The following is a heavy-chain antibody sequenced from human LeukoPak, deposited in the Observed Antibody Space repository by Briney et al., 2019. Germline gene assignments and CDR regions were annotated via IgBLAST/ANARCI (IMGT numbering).Heavy chain of an antibody. Sequence: GGSLRLSCAASGFTFSSYGMHWVRQAPGKGLEWVAFIRYDGSNKYYADSVKGRFTISRDNSKNTLYLQMNSLRAEDTAVYYCAKDWSGSYRGSFDYWGQGTLVTVSS. J-gene: IGHJ4*02. D-gene: IGHD1-26*01. CDR1: GFTFSSYG. V-gene: IGHV3-30*02. CDR3: AKDWSGSYRGSFDY. CDR2: IRYDGSNK.